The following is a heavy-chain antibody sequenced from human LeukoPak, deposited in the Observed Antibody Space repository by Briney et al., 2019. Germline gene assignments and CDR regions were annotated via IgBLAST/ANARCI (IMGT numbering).Heavy chain of an antibody. V-gene: IGHV3-23*01. J-gene: IGHJ2*01. CDR3: ARDRYSSSWQARSGGWYFDL. CDR2: ISGSGGST. CDR1: GFTFSSYA. Sequence: GGSLRLSCAASGFTFSSYAMSWVRQAPGKGLEWVSAISGSGGSTYYADSVKGRFTISRDNSKNTLYLQMNSLRAEDTAVYYCARDRYSSSWQARSGGWYFDLWGRGTLVTVSS. D-gene: IGHD6-13*01.